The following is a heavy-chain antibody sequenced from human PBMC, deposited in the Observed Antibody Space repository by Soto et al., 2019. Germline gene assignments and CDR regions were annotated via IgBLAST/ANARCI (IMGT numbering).Heavy chain of an antibody. J-gene: IGHJ4*02. CDR1: GFTFSRFW. CDR3: AERGVYTCGMSY. V-gene: IGHV3-74*02. D-gene: IGHD5-18*01. Sequence: EVQLVESGGGLVQPGGSLRLSCAVSGFTFSRFWMHWVRQAPGEGLVWVSRINTDGSSTHYADSVQGRFTITSDNAKNTLYLQMNRLRVEDTAMYYCAERGVYTCGMSYWVQGTLVGVSS. CDR2: INTDGSST.